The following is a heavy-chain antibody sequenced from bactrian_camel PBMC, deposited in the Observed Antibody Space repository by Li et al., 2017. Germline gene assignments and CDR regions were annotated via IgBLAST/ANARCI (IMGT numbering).Heavy chain of an antibody. V-gene: IGHV3-2*01. D-gene: IGHD2*01. CDR1: GHAWRSYC. J-gene: IGHJ4*01. CDR2: IDNHGSV. Sequence: QVQLVESGGGSVQAGGSLRLSCVVSGHAWRSYCMVWTRQAPGKEREAVATIDNHGSVSFQRSVLGRFTISKDNAKNTLYLQMDRLKSEDTAMYYCAAAESGFCYPYEYDYWGQGTQVTVS. CDR3: AAAESGFCYPYEYDY.